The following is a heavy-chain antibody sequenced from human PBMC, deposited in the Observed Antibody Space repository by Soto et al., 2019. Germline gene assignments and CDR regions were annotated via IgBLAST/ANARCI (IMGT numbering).Heavy chain of an antibody. D-gene: IGHD2-2*02. CDR1: GYTFTDYG. CDR2: ISTAHSDV. J-gene: IGHJ4*02. V-gene: IGHV1-18*01. CDR3: ARDLTYIRQY. Sequence: QVQLVQSADEVKKPGASVKVSCKTSGYTFTDYGISWVRQAPGQGLEWMGWISTAHSDVGYAQKFQGRFTMTADKSTSTAYMELRSLTSDDTAVYFCARDLTYIRQYWGQGPLVTVSS.